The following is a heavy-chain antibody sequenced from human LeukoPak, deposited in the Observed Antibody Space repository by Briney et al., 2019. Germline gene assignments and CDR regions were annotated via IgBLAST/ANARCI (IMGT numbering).Heavy chain of an antibody. V-gene: IGHV4-4*09. Sequence: SETLSLTCTVSGGSISGGYWSWIRQPPGRGLEWIGYVYTSGSTNYNPSPKSRVTISVDTSKSQFAPKLSSVTAADTAVYYCAKSYFDYSTYYSYYFNLWGQGALVTVSS. CDR1: GGSISGGY. J-gene: IGHJ4*02. D-gene: IGHD4-11*01. CDR2: VYTSGST. CDR3: AKSYFDYSTYYSYYFNL.